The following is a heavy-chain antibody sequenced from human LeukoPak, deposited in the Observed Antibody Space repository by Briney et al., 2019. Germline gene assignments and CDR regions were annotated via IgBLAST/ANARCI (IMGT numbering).Heavy chain of an antibody. CDR2: IYYSGST. D-gene: IGHD5-12*01. CDR1: GGSISSYY. V-gene: IGHV4-59*08. CDR3: ARQPGRVLGYSGYDYYFDY. Sequence: SETLSLTCTVSGGSISSYYWSWIRQPPGKGLEWIGYIYYSGSTNYNPSLKSRVTISVDTSKNQFSLKLSSVTAADTAVYYCARQPGRVLGYSGYDYYFDYWGQGTLVTVSS. J-gene: IGHJ4*02.